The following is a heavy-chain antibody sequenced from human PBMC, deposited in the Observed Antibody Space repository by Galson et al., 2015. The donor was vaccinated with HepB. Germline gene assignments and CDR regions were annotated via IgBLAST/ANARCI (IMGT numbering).Heavy chain of an antibody. D-gene: IGHD2-15*01. CDR2: INSGSSTS. CDR3: ARDRCSGSTCYSSFSMDV. V-gene: IGHV3-48*01. J-gene: IGHJ6*02. Sequence: SLRLSYAASGFNFNVYSMNWVRQAPGTGLEWIAFINSGSSTSYYADSVRGRFTISRDNAESSLFLQMNSLRAGDTAVYYCARDRCSGSTCYSSFSMDVWGQGTTVTVSS. CDR1: GFNFNVYS.